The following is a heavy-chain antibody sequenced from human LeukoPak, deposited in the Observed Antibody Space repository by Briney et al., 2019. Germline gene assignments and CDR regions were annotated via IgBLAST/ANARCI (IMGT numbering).Heavy chain of an antibody. CDR3: ARDHTLKAFDI. Sequence: TGGSLRLSCAASGFPFSSYWMSWVRQAPGKGLEWVANIKQDGSEKYYVDSVKGRFTISRDNAKNSLYLQMNSLRAEDTAVYYCARDHTLKAFDIWGQGTMVTVSS. V-gene: IGHV3-7*01. CDR2: IKQDGSEK. D-gene: IGHD2-2*02. J-gene: IGHJ3*02. CDR1: GFPFSSYW.